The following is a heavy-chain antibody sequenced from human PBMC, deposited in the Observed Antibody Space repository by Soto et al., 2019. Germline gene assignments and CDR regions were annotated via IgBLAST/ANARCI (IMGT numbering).Heavy chain of an antibody. D-gene: IGHD2-8*01. V-gene: IGHV1-69*01. CDR3: ATDTKDVYNYCFFDL. CDR2: IIPIYRAS. J-gene: IGHJ2*01. CDR1: GGSFGNLA. Sequence: QVQLVQSEAEVKKPGSSVKVSCKASGGSFGNLAISWVRQAPGQGLEWVAGIIPIYRASNYAEHFRGRISLTLDESTATTYLQLSSLTSEASAIYYCATDTKDVYNYCFFDLWGRGTQVTVSS.